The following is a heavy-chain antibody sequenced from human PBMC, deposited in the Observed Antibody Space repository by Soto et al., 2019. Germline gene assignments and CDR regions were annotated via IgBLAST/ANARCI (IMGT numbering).Heavy chain of an antibody. CDR2: ISSNSSNI. J-gene: IGHJ6*02. CDR1: GFTFSSYS. Sequence: GGSLRLSCADSGFTFSSYSMNWVRQAPGKGLEWISYISSNSSNIYYADSVKGRFSISRDNGKNSLFLQMNSLRDEDTAVYYCARDVLSSGYNYGPAYYRYGMDVWGQGTTVTVSS. CDR3: ARDVLSSGYNYGPAYYRYGMDV. D-gene: IGHD5-18*01. V-gene: IGHV3-48*02.